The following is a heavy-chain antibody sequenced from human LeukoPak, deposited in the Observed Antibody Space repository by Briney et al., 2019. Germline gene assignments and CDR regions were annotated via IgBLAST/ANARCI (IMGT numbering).Heavy chain of an antibody. D-gene: IGHD3-3*01. Sequence: GGSLRLSCAASGFTFSSYSMHWVRQAPGKGLEWVAVIPHDGSNKYYADSVKGRFTISRDNSKNTLHLQMNSLRAEDTAVYYCARDFSGVVISSLDYWGQGTLVTVSS. CDR1: GFTFSSYS. CDR2: IPHDGSNK. V-gene: IGHV3-30-3*01. CDR3: ARDFSGVVISSLDY. J-gene: IGHJ4*02.